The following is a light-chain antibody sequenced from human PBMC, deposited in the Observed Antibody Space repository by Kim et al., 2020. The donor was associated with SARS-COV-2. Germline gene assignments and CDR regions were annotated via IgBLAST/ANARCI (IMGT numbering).Light chain of an antibody. CDR3: ASFTIGSTYV. CDR2: DVS. V-gene: IGLV2-14*03. CDR1: NTDIGAYDF. J-gene: IGLJ1*01. Sequence: QSALTQPASVSGSPGQSITISCTGTNTDIGAYDFVSWYQQNPGSAPKLIIYDVSKRPSGLYDRFSGSKSGYAASLTISGLRTEDESVYYCASFTIGSTYVFGAGTKVTVL.